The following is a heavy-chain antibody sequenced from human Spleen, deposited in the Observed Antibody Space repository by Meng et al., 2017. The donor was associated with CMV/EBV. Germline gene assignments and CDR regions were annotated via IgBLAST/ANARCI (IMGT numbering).Heavy chain of an antibody. CDR1: GFTFSNYA. D-gene: IGHD2-2*01. Sequence: GGSLRLSCAASGFTFSNYAMNWVRQAPGKGLEWVSVIYTGAHTIKYADSVKGRFIISRDNAKNSLYLQMNSLRAEDTALYYCAKELYCSSTSCYGLTGYYYGMDVWGQGTTVTVSS. CDR3: AKELYCSSTSCYGLTGYYYGMDV. CDR2: IYTGAHTI. J-gene: IGHJ6*02. V-gene: IGHV3-23*03.